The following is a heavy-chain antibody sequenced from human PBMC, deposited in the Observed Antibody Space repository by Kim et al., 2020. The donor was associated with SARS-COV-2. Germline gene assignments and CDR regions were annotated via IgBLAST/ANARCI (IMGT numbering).Heavy chain of an antibody. CDR3: ARDTVVRNVVGGMDV. V-gene: IGHV4-59*01. J-gene: IGHJ6*02. Sequence: PPRKSRVTISVETAKTQFSLKLSSVTAADTAVYYCARDTVVRNVVGGMDVWGQGTTVTVSS. D-gene: IGHD2-2*01.